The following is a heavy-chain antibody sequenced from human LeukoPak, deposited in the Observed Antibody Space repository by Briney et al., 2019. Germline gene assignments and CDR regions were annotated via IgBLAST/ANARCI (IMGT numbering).Heavy chain of an antibody. CDR3: ARGGPGLRYFDWLLGVDYFDY. J-gene: IGHJ4*02. CDR1: GYTFTSYG. V-gene: IGHV1-18*01. CDR2: INGDSGNT. Sequence: GASVKVSCKASGYTFTSYGISWVRQAPGQRLEWMGWINGDSGNTKYSPEFQGRVTITRDTSASTAYMELSSLRSEGTAVYYCARGGPGLRYFDWLLGVDYFDYWGQGTLVTVSS. D-gene: IGHD3-9*01.